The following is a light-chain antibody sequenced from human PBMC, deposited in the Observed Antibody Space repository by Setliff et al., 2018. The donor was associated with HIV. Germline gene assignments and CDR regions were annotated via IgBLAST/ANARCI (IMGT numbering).Light chain of an antibody. CDR1: SSDVGYYNY. Sequence: QSALTQPASVSGSLGQSITISCTGTSSDVGYYNYISWYQQHPGKAPKLMIYDVSKRPSGVPDRFSGSKSGNTASLTISGLQAEDEADYYCCSYAGSYTYVFGTGTKVTVL. CDR2: DVS. CDR3: CSYAGSYTYV. V-gene: IGLV2-11*01. J-gene: IGLJ1*01.